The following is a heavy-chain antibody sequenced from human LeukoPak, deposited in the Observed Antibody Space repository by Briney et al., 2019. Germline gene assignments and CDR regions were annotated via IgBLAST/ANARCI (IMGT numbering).Heavy chain of an antibody. Sequence: GGSLRLSCAASGFTFSSYGMHWVRQAPGKGLEWVAFIRYDGSNKYYADSVKGRFTISRDNSRNTVYLQMNSLTAEDTAIYYCAKDQLNRFCSGGSCSITHDYWGQGTLVTVSS. D-gene: IGHD2-15*01. J-gene: IGHJ4*02. V-gene: IGHV3-30*02. CDR2: IRYDGSNK. CDR3: AKDQLNRFCSGGSCSITHDY. CDR1: GFTFSSYG.